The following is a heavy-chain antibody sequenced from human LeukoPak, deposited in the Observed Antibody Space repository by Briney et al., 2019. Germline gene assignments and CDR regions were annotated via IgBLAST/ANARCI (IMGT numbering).Heavy chain of an antibody. V-gene: IGHV3-23*01. D-gene: IGHD1-1*01. CDR3: VKLRTGTATNFDY. CDR2: ISGAGGST. Sequence: GGSLRLSCAASGFTFSSYAMSWVRQAPGKGLGWVSGISGAGGSTYYADSVKGRFTISRDNSKDTPYLQMNSLRAEDAAIYYCVKLRTGTATNFDYWGQGTLVTVSS. CDR1: GFTFSSYA. J-gene: IGHJ4*02.